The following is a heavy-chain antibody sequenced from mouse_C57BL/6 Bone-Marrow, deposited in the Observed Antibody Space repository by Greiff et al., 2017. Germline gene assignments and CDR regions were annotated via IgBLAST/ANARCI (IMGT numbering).Heavy chain of an antibody. CDR2: IDPSDSYT. J-gene: IGHJ2*01. CDR1: GYTFTSYW. CDR3: AGGVYYLDY. V-gene: IGHV1-69*01. Sequence: QVQLQQPGAELVMPGASVKLSCKASGYTFTSYWMHWVKQRPGQGLEWIGEIDPSDSYTNYNQKFKGKATLTVDKSSSTAYMQLSSLTSEDSAVYYCAGGVYYLDYWGQGTTLTVSS.